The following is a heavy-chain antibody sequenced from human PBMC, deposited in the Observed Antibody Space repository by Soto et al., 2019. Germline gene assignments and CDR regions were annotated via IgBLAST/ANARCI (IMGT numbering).Heavy chain of an antibody. CDR2: IKKDGSEN. J-gene: IGHJ4*02. D-gene: IGHD3-3*01. CDR3: AKLGSGYYTGLYFDY. CDR1: GFTFGDYW. V-gene: IGHV3-7*03. Sequence: GRSLRLSCAASGFTFGDYWMSWVRQAPGKGLEWVAHIKKDGSENYYVDSVTGRFTVSRDNTKDSLYLQMNSLRAEDTAVYYCAKLGSGYYTGLYFDYWGQGTLVTVSS.